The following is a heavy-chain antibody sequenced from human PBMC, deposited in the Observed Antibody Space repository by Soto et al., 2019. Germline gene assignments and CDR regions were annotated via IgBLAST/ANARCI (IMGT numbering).Heavy chain of an antibody. D-gene: IGHD3-16*02. CDR1: KC. V-gene: IGHV2-70*11. CDR2: IDWDDDK. CDR3: ARGYYDYIWGSYRYSTLDY. Sequence: KCVSWIRQPPGKALEWLARIDWDDDKYYSTSLKTRLTISKDTSKNQVVLTMTNMDPVGTATYYCARGYYDYIWGSYRYSTLDYWGQGTLVTVSS. J-gene: IGHJ4*02.